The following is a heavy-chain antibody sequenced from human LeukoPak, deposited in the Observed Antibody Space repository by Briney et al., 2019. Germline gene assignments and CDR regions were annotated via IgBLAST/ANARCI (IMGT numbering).Heavy chain of an antibody. CDR2: INAGNGNT. CDR1: GYTFTSYA. J-gene: IGHJ5*02. V-gene: IGHV1-3*03. CDR3: ARGDCSGGSCYTS. Sequence: GASVKVSCKASGYTFTSYAIHWVRQAPGQRREWMGWINAGNGNTKYSQEFQGRVTITRDTSASTAYMELSSLRSEDMAVYYCARGDCSGGSCYTSWGQGTLVTVSS. D-gene: IGHD2-15*01.